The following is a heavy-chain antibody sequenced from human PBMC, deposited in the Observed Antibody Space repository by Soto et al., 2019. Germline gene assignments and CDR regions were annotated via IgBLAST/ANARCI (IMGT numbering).Heavy chain of an antibody. CDR3: ARAQRAAIYYYYGMDV. V-gene: IGHV1-69*13. CDR2: IIPIFGTA. Sequence: SVKVSCKASGGTFSSYAISWVRQAPGQGLEWMGGIIPIFGTANYAQRFQGRVTITADESTSTAYMELSSLRSEDTAVYYCARAQRAAIYYYYGMDVWGQGTTVTAP. D-gene: IGHD2-2*01. CDR1: GGTFSSYA. J-gene: IGHJ6*02.